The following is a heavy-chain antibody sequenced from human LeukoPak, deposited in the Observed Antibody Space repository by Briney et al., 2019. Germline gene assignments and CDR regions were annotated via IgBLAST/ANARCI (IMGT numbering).Heavy chain of an antibody. CDR3: ARGGPYSSSSAVDY. V-gene: IGHV4-4*07. D-gene: IGHD6-6*01. CDR2: IYTSGST. J-gene: IGHJ4*02. Sequence: SETLSLTCTVSGGSISSYYWSWIRQPAGKGLEWIGRIYTSGSTNYNPSLKSRVTMSVDTSKNQFSLKLSSVTAADTAVYYCARGGPYSSSSAVDYWGQGTLVTVSS. CDR1: GGSISSYY.